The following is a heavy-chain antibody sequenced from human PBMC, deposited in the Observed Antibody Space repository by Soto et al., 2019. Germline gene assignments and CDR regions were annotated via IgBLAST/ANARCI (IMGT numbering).Heavy chain of an antibody. J-gene: IGHJ6*02. V-gene: IGHV3-30-3*01. CDR1: GFIFNTYA. Sequence: PGGSLRPSCAASGFIFNTYAMHWVRQAPGKGLEWVAVISYDGNNKNYEDSVKGRFTISRDDSTDTLHLQMNSLRVEDTAVYFCARPGSGYDVLTGRYFYYYHAMDVWGQGTTVTVSS. CDR2: ISYDGNNK. CDR3: ARPGSGYDVLTGRYFYYYHAMDV. D-gene: IGHD3-9*01.